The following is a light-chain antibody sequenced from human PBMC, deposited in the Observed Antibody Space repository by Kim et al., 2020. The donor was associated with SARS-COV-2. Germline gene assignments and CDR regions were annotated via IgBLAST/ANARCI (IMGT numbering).Light chain of an antibody. V-gene: IGLV3-1*01. CDR2: QAS. J-gene: IGLJ1*01. CDR1: KLGDKY. CDR3: QAWDSSTYYV. Sequence: SYELTQPPSVSVSPGQTASITCSGDKLGDKYACWYQQKPGQSPVLVIYQASKRPSGIPERFSGSNSGNTATLTISGTQAMDEADYYCQAWDSSTYYVFGT.